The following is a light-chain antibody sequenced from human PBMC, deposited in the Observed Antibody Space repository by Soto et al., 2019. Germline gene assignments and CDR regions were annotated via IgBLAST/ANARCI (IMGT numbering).Light chain of an antibody. Sequence: DIQMTQSPSFVSASVGDRVTITCRASQDISKWLAWYQQKPGRAPKILIFAASTLQRGVPSRFSGSGSGTDFTLTISSLQPEDIATYYCQQYENLPTFGQGTRLEI. J-gene: IGKJ5*01. CDR2: AAS. CDR3: QQYENLPT. CDR1: QDISKW. V-gene: IGKV1-12*01.